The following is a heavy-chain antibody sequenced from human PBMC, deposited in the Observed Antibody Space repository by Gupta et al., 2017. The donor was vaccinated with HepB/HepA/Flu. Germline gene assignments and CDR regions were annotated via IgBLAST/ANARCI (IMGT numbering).Heavy chain of an antibody. D-gene: IGHD4-17*01. J-gene: IGHJ6*03. CDR1: GGSIISSYY. Sequence: QLQLQESGPGLVRPSETLSLNCTVSGGSIISSYYWAWIRQPPGKGLEWIGSIFYTGTSYYNPSLESRVTFSIVTSENQMSLQLTSVTAADTAVYYCARVMTSVTTDYYYYMDVWGKGTTVTVSS. CDR2: IFYTGTS. CDR3: ARVMTSVTTDYYYYMDV. V-gene: IGHV4-39*01.